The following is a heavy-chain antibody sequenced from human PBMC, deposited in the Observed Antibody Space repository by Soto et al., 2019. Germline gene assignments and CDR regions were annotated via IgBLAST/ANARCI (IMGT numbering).Heavy chain of an antibody. V-gene: IGHV3-9*01. J-gene: IGHJ5*02. D-gene: IGHD6-19*01. CDR2: ISWNSGSI. Sequence: SLRLSCAASGFTFDDYAMHWVRQAPGKGLEWVSGISWNSGSIGYADSVKGRFTISRDNAKNSLYLQMNSLRAEDTALYYCAKDTVEDSSGWSKGFDPWGQGTLVTAPQ. CDR3: AKDTVEDSSGWSKGFDP. CDR1: GFTFDDYA.